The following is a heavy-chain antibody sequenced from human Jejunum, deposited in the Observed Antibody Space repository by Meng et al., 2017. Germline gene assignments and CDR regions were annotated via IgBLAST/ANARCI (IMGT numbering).Heavy chain of an antibody. D-gene: IGHD3-10*01. J-gene: IGHJ3*02. CDR2: ISHDEMHT. V-gene: IGHV3-30*04. CDR3: ARENYYNSNILGAFDI. Sequence: GESPKIFCAGSGFPFRTFAMNWVRQAPSKGLGWVAVISHDEMHTFDGDSAKGRFTISRDNSRDTLFLQMNSMRPEDTAIYYCARENYYNSNILGAFDIWGQGTMVTVSS. CDR1: GFPFRTFA.